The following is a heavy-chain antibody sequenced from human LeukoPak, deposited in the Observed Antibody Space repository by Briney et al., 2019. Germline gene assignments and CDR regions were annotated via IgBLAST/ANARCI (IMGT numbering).Heavy chain of an antibody. CDR3: ARDVNVVVPAAMGGGDFDY. CDR1: GYTFTSYG. Sequence: GASVKVSCKASGYTFTSYGISWVRQAPGQGLEWMGWISAYNGNTNYAQKLQVRVTMTTDTSTSTAYMELRSLRSDDTAVYYCARDVNVVVPAAMGGGDFDYWGQGTLVTVSS. V-gene: IGHV1-18*01. CDR2: ISAYNGNT. J-gene: IGHJ4*02. D-gene: IGHD2-2*01.